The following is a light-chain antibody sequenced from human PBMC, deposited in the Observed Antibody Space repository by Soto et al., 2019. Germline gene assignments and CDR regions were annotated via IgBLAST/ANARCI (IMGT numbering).Light chain of an antibody. CDR2: KAS. Sequence: DIQMTQSPSTLAASVGDRVTITCRASQSFTRWLAWYQQKPGKAPKLLIYKASNLEVGVPSRFSGTGSGTECNFTITDLQPDDFATYYCQQYNSYSLSFGQGTKLEV. CDR3: QQYNSYSLS. J-gene: IGKJ2*03. V-gene: IGKV1-5*03. CDR1: QSFTRW.